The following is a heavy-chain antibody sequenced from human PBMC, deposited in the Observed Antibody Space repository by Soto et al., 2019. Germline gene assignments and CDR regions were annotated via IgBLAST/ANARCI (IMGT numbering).Heavy chain of an antibody. CDR1: GYTFISYA. V-gene: IGHV1-3*01. D-gene: IGHD2-2*01. Sequence: GASVKVSWKASGYTFISYAMNWVRQAPGQRLEWMGWINAGNGNTKYSQKFQGRVTITRDTSASTVYMELSSLRSEDTAVYYCAREGKIIVVVPAARCGMAVWGQGTTVTVSS. CDR3: AREGKIIVVVPAARCGMAV. CDR2: INAGNGNT. J-gene: IGHJ6*02.